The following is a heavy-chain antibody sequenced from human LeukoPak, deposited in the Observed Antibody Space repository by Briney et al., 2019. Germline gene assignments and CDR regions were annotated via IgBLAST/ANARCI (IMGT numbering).Heavy chain of an antibody. Sequence: AGGSLRLSCAASGFSFSGYGMHWVRQAPGKGLEWVTFIRYGGSTKSYADSVKGRFTIARDNSKNTLYLQMNSLRAEDTAVYFCAKDYNNGFDYWGQGALVTVSS. CDR1: GFSFSGYG. CDR2: IRYGGSTK. J-gene: IGHJ4*02. CDR3: AKDYNNGFDY. V-gene: IGHV3-30*02. D-gene: IGHD1-14*01.